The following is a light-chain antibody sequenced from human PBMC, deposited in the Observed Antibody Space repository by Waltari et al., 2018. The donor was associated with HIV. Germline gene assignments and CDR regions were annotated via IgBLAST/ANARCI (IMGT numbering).Light chain of an antibody. V-gene: IGLV2-23*02. Sequence: QSALTQPASVSASPGQSITISGTGITADVSRSNLGSWYQHHPGKAPKLMTFVVDKRPSGVSNLFSASTSGISASLAIFWLQAEDEADYYYCSYASSGTFVVFGGGTALTVL. CDR1: TADVSRSNL. CDR3: CSYASSGTFVV. CDR2: VVD. J-gene: IGLJ2*01.